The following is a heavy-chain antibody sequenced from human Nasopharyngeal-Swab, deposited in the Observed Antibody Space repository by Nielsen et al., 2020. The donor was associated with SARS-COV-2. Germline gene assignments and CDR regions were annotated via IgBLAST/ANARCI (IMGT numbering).Heavy chain of an antibody. CDR1: GFTFNRYA. Sequence: GESLKISCVAFGFTFNRYAFHWVRQAPGKGLEWLAVVSFDGSNQHYADSVKGRFTMSRDNPSNTLYLQMNSLRAEDTAVYYCARDSHYCSNGVCFNYYYMDVWGKGTTVTVSS. CDR2: VSFDGSNQ. D-gene: IGHD2-8*01. CDR3: ARDSHYCSNGVCFNYYYMDV. V-gene: IGHV3-30*04. J-gene: IGHJ6*03.